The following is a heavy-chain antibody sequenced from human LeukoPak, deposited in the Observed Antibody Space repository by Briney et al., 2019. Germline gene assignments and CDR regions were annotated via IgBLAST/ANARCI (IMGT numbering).Heavy chain of an antibody. V-gene: IGHV1-69*13. Sequence: GASVKVSCKASGDTFSSYVISWVRQAPGQGLEWMGGIIPMVGTPNCAQRFQDRVTISADESTRTAYMELSSLRSDDTAVYYCARGGDIVILPTAMLPAYGLDVWGQGTTVTVS. J-gene: IGHJ6*02. CDR3: ARGGDIVILPTAMLPAYGLDV. D-gene: IGHD2-2*01. CDR2: IIPMVGTP. CDR1: GDTFSSYV.